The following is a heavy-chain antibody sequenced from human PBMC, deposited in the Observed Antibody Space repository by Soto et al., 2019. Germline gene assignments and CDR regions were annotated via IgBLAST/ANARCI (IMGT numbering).Heavy chain of an antibody. J-gene: IGHJ4*02. Sequence: PGGSLMLSCADSGFTFSSYPMISVLQAPGKGLEWVSAISGSGGSTYYADSVKGRFTISRDNSKNTLYLQMNSLRAEDTAVNDCAKEGFSSSWLDYWGQGTMVTVSS. CDR3: AKEGFSSSWLDY. CDR2: ISGSGGST. V-gene: IGHV3-23*01. D-gene: IGHD6-13*01. CDR1: GFTFSSYP.